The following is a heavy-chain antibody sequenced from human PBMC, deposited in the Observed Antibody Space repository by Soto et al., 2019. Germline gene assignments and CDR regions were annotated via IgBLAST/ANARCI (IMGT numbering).Heavy chain of an antibody. CDR1: GGSISSYY. J-gene: IGHJ6*02. Sequence: PSETLSLTCTVSGGSISSYYWSWIRQPPGKGLEWIGYIYYSGSTNYNPSLKSRVTISVDTSKNQFSLKLSSVTAADTAVYYCARHVNLGSGSSYYYYYGMDVWGQGTTVTVPS. D-gene: IGHD3-10*01. V-gene: IGHV4-59*08. CDR2: IYYSGST. CDR3: ARHVNLGSGSSYYYYYGMDV.